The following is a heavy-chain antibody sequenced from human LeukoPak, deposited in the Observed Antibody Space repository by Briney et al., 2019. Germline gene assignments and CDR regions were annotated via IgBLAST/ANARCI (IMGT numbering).Heavy chain of an antibody. Sequence: GRSLRLSCAASGFTFSNYAMHWVRQAPGKGLEWVTVISHDGSDEYYPDSVKGRLTISRDNSKNTLYLQMNSLRPEDTAVYYCARAFDFWSGYQEDYYHYGMDVWGQGTTVTVSS. CDR2: ISHDGSDE. D-gene: IGHD3-3*01. J-gene: IGHJ6*02. CDR3: ARAFDFWSGYQEDYYHYGMDV. CDR1: GFTFSNYA. V-gene: IGHV3-30-3*01.